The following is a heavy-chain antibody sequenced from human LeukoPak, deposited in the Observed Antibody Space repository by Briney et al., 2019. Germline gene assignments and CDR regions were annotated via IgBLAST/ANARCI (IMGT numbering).Heavy chain of an antibody. CDR1: GFTFSDYA. Sequence: GALRLSCAASGFTFSDYAMNWVRQAPGKGLEWVSGIRVGGELYYADSVKGRFTISRDNSENTLYLQMSGLRAEDTAVYHCAKGTGDTGYYFDYWGQGTLVTVSS. CDR3: AKGTGDTGYYFDY. J-gene: IGHJ4*02. V-gene: IGHV3-23*01. D-gene: IGHD7-27*01. CDR2: IRVGGEL.